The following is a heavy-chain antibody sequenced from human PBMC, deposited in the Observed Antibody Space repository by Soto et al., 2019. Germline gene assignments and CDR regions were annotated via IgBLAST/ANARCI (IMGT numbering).Heavy chain of an antibody. CDR3: ARSQGSSTSLEIYYYYYYGMDV. Sequence: VQLVQSGAEVKKPGSSVKVSCKASGGTFSSYAISWVRQAPGQGLEWMGGIIPISGTANYAQKFQGRVTITADESTSRAYVELSSLRSEDTAVYYCARSQGSSTSLEIYYYYYYGMDVWGQGTTVTVSS. J-gene: IGHJ6*02. V-gene: IGHV1-69*01. D-gene: IGHD2-2*01. CDR1: GGTFSSYA. CDR2: IIPISGTA.